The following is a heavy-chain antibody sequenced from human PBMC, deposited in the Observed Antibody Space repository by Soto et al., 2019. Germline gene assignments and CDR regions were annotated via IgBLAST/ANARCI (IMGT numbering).Heavy chain of an antibody. Sequence: GGSLRLSCAASGFTLSDYYMSWIRQAPGKGLEWVSYINWSGSTLYYADSVKGRFTISRDNAKNSLSLQMDSLRAEDTAVYYCATVRQQLVFGAFDIWGQGTMVTVSS. D-gene: IGHD6-13*01. CDR1: GFTLSDYY. CDR2: INWSGSTL. V-gene: IGHV3-11*01. J-gene: IGHJ3*02. CDR3: ATVRQQLVFGAFDI.